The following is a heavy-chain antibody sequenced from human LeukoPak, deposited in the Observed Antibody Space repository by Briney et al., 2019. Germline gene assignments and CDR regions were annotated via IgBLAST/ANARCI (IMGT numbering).Heavy chain of an antibody. Sequence: PLETLSLTCSVSGGSISSYYRFWIRQPPGKGLEWIGYVFHSGSTNYNPSLKSRVTISVDTSKNQFSLKLSSVTAADTAVYYCASSDIVTGTTYYFDYWGQGTLITVSS. CDR3: ASSDIVTGTTYYFDY. V-gene: IGHV4-59*01. CDR1: GGSISSYY. J-gene: IGHJ4*02. CDR2: VFHSGST. D-gene: IGHD1-14*01.